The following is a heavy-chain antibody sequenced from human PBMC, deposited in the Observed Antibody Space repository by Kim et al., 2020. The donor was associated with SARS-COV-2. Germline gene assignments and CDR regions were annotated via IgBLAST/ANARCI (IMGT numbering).Heavy chain of an antibody. CDR3: AKDNGDSSGWYGIDY. D-gene: IGHD6-19*01. V-gene: IGHV3-30*02. J-gene: IGHJ4*02. Sequence: DDVKGRFTIYSDKSKNKLYLKMNSLRDEDTAVYYCAKDNGDSSGWYGIDYWGQGTLVTVSS.